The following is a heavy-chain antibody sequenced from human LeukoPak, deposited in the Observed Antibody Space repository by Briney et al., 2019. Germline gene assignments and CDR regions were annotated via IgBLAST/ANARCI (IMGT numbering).Heavy chain of an antibody. CDR3: ARHIGGGIEDMDV. J-gene: IGHJ6*03. CDR2: IYVTGST. V-gene: IGHV4-59*08. Sequence: SETLSLTCTVSGGSIGTYYWSWIRQSPGKGLEWIGYIYVTGSTRYNPYLQSRVTISVDTSRNQFFLKMSSVTAADAAVYYCARHIGGGIEDMDVWGKGTKVTVSS. D-gene: IGHD3-16*02. CDR1: GGSIGTYY.